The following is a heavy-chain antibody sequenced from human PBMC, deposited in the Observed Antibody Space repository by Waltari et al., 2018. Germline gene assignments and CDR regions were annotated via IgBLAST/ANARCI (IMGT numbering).Heavy chain of an antibody. Sequence: QVQLQESGPGLVKPSETLSLTCTVSGGSISNYWWTWIRQPAGKGLEWIGRIYSSGSTTTHSHLRSRGTMSIATSKNHFSLELSSVTAADTAVYYCARGGYSNSDWRNYFYYMDVWGIGTTVTVSS. V-gene: IGHV4-4*07. CDR2: IYSSGST. J-gene: IGHJ6*03. CDR3: ARGGYSNSDWRNYFYYMDV. D-gene: IGHD4-4*01. CDR1: GGSISNYW.